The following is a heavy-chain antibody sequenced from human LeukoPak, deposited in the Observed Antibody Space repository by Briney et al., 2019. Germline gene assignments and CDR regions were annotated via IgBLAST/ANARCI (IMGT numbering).Heavy chain of an antibody. Sequence: SETLSLTCTVSGGSISSYYWGWIRQPAGKGLEWIGRIYTSGSTNYNPSLKSRVTMSVDTSKNQFSLKLSSVTAADTAVYYCASTDYDFWSGYRFDYWGQGTLVTVSS. V-gene: IGHV4-4*07. CDR1: GGSISSYY. J-gene: IGHJ4*02. CDR2: IYTSGST. D-gene: IGHD3-3*01. CDR3: ASTDYDFWSGYRFDY.